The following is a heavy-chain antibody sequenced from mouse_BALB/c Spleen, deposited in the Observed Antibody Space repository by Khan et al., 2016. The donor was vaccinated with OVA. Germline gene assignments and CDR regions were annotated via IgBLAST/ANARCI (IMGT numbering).Heavy chain of an antibody. CDR1: GYTFTSYV. Sequence: VQLQQSGPELVKPGASVKMSCKASGYTFTSYVMHRVKQKPGQGLVWFGYISPNSDGSTYNEKFRGKATLTSDKSSSTAYMELSSLTSEDSAVYYCWRSLYYYGSACEGFAYWGQGTLVTVSA. D-gene: IGHD1-1*01. J-gene: IGHJ3*01. CDR3: WRSLYYYGSACEGFAY. CDR2: ISPNSDGS. V-gene: IGHV1S136*01.